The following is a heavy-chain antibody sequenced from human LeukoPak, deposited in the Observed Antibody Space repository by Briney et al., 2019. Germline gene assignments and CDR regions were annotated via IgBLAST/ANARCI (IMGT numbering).Heavy chain of an antibody. CDR2: INPNSGGT. V-gene: IGHV1-2*02. CDR1: GYTFTGYY. CDR3: ARSMQLPPSQRYFDY. Sequence: ASVKVSCKASGYTFTGYYVHWVRQAPGQGLEWMGWINPNSGGTNYAQKFQGRVTMTRDTSISTAYMELSRLRSDDTAVYYCARSMQLPPSQRYFDYWGQGTLVTVSS. D-gene: IGHD2/OR15-2a*01. J-gene: IGHJ4*02.